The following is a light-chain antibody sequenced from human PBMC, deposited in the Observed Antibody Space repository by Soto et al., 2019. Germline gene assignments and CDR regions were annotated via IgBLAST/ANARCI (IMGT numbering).Light chain of an antibody. CDR2: GAS. J-gene: IGKJ1*01. CDR1: QSVSSY. V-gene: IGKV3-15*01. Sequence: IVLTQSPATLSLSTGERATLSCRASQSVSSYLAWYQQKPGQAPRLLLYGASTRATGIPARFSGGGSGTEFTLTISSLQSEDFAVYYCQQYGSSPWTFGQGTKVAIK. CDR3: QQYGSSPWT.